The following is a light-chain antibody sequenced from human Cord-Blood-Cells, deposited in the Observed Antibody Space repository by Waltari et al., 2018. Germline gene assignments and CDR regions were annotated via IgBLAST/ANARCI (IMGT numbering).Light chain of an antibody. CDR1: QSVSSSY. CDR3: QQYYSTPFT. J-gene: IGKJ3*01. CDR2: GAS. V-gene: IGKV3-20*01. Sequence: EIVLTQSPGTLSLSPGERATLSCRASQSVSSSYLAWYQQKPGQAPRLLIYGASSRATGIPDRFSGSGSGTDFTLTISRLEPEDFATYYCQQYYSTPFTFGPGTKVDIK.